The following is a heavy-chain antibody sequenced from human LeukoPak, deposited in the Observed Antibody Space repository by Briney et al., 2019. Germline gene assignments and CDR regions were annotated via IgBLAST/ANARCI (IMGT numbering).Heavy chain of an antibody. D-gene: IGHD3-22*01. CDR2: INSDGSST. J-gene: IGHJ4*02. CDR1: GFTFSSYW. Sequence: PGGSLRLSCAASGFTFSSYWMHWVRQAPGKGLVWVSRINSDGSSTSYVDSVKGRFTISRDNAKNTLYLQMNSLRAEDTAVYYCAIHSNYYDSSGYYYRVYWGQGTLVTVSS. CDR3: AIHSNYYDSSGYYYRVY. V-gene: IGHV3-74*01.